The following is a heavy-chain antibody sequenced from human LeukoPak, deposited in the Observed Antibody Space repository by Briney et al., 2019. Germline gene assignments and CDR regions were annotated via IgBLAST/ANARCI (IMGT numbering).Heavy chain of an antibody. CDR2: ISGSGTTI. J-gene: IGHJ4*02. CDR1: EFTFSDYF. Sequence: PGGSLRLSCTASEFTFSDYFMSWIRQAPGKGLEWLSYISGSGTTIYYADSVKGRFTISRDNAKNSLYLQMNSLRAEDTAVYYCARVGYSYGIDYWGQGTLVTVSS. V-gene: IGHV3-11*04. D-gene: IGHD5-18*01. CDR3: ARVGYSYGIDY.